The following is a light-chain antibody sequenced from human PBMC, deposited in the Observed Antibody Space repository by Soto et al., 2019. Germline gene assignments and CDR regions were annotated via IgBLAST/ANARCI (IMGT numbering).Light chain of an antibody. J-gene: IGKJ1*01. CDR1: LSISGW. CDR3: QHYRRNTWS. V-gene: IGKV1-5*01. CDR2: NAF. Sequence: DIQLTQSPSTLSASIGDTVTITCRASLSISGWLAWYQQAPGKAPKLLIFNAFTLQRGVPSRFRGGGSGTEFTLTITTLQPDDFATYFCQHYRRNTWSFGPGTKVDIK.